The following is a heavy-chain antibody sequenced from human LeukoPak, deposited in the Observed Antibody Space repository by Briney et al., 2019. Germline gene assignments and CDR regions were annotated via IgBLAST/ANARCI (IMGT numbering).Heavy chain of an antibody. V-gene: IGHV4-61*08. CDR3: ARDRGASDY. D-gene: IGHD1-26*01. CDR2: IYYSGST. CDR1: GGSISSGGYY. J-gene: IGHJ4*02. Sequence: PSQTLSLTCAVSGGSISSGGYYWSWIRQPPGKGLEWIGYIYYSGSTNYNPSLKSRVTISVDTSKNQFSLKLSSVTATDTAVYYCARDRGASDYWGQGTLVTVSS.